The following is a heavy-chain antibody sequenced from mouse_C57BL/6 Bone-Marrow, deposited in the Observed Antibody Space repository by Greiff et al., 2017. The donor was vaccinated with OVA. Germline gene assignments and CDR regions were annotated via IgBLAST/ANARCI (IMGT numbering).Heavy chain of an antibody. CDR1: GFNIKDDY. Sequence: VHLQHSGAELVRPGASVKLSCTASGFNIKDDYMHWVKQRPEQGLEWIGWIDPENGDTEYASKFQGKATITADTSSNTAYLQLSSLTSEDTAVYYCTANWYYFDYWGQGTTLTVSS. J-gene: IGHJ2*01. V-gene: IGHV14-4*01. CDR2: IDPENGDT. D-gene: IGHD4-1*02. CDR3: TANWYYFDY.